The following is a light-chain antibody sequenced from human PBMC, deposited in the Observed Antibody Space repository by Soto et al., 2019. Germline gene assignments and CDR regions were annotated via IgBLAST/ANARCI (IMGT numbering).Light chain of an antibody. CDR3: QQRSNWPRT. CDR1: QSVSSY. Sequence: EIVLTQSPSTLSLSPGERATLSCRASQSVSSYLAWYQQKPGQDPRLLIYDASSRATGIPARFSGSGSGTDFNLTISRLETEDFAVYYCQQRSNWPRTFGQGTKVDIK. V-gene: IGKV3-11*01. CDR2: DAS. J-gene: IGKJ1*01.